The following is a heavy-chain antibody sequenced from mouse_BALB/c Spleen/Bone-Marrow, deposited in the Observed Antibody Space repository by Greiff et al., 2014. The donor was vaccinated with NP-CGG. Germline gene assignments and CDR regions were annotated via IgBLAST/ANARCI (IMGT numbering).Heavy chain of an antibody. V-gene: IGHV7-3*02. D-gene: IGHD2-1*01. Sequence: EVMLVESGGGLVQPGGSLRLSCVTSGFTFTDYYMSWVRQPPGKALEWLGFIRNKANGYTTEYSASVKGRFTISRDNSQSILYLQMNTLRAEDSATYYCARDYGNYVRFAYWGQGTLVTVSA. J-gene: IGHJ3*01. CDR1: GFTFTDYY. CDR3: ARDYGNYVRFAY. CDR2: IRNKANGYTT.